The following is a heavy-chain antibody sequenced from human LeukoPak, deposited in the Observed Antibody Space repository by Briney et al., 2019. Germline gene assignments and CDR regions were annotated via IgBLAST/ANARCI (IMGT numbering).Heavy chain of an antibody. CDR2: ISAYNGNT. D-gene: IGHD3-22*01. Sequence: ASVKVSCKASGYTFTSYGISWVRQAPGQGLEWMGWISAYNGNTNYAQKLQGRVTMTTDTSTSTAYMELRGLRPEDTAVYYCANNYYDSSGYYSAWGQGTLVTVSS. J-gene: IGHJ5*02. CDR3: ANNYYDSSGYYSA. CDR1: GYTFTSYG. V-gene: IGHV1-18*01.